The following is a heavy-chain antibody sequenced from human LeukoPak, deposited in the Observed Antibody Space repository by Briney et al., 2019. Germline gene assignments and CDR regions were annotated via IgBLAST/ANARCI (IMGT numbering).Heavy chain of an antibody. D-gene: IGHD1-26*01. CDR2: IIPILGIA. J-gene: IGHJ4*02. CDR1: GGTFSSYA. CDR3: ASWNSGSYYFDY. Sequence: ASVKVSCKASGGTFSSYAISWVRQAPGQGLEWMGRIIPILGIANYAQKFQGRVTITADKSTSTAYMELSSLRSEDTAVYYCASWNSGSYYFDYWGQGTLVTVSS. V-gene: IGHV1-69*04.